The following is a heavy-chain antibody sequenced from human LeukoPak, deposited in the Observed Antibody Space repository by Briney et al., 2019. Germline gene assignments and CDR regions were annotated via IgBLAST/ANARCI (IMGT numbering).Heavy chain of an antibody. Sequence: ASVKVSCKASGYTFTSYAITWVRQAPGQGLEWLGWISAYNGNTNYAQKLQGRVTMTTDTSTSTAYMELRSLRSDDTAVYYCARGSRGGWTTVTPLYYMDVWGKGTTVTVSS. CDR2: ISAYNGNT. V-gene: IGHV1-18*01. J-gene: IGHJ6*03. CDR1: GYTFTSYA. D-gene: IGHD4-17*01. CDR3: ARGSRGGWTTVTPLYYMDV.